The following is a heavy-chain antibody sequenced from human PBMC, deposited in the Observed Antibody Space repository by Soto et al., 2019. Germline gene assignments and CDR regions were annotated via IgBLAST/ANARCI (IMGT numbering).Heavy chain of an antibody. V-gene: IGHV3-48*03. CDR3: VREAPCSNGVCQFDY. Sequence: GGSLRLSCAASGFTFSPYEMSWVRQAPGKGLEWISYISSSGSTIHYADSVKGRFSISRDNAKKSLFLQMNSLRAEDTAVYYCVREAPCSNGVCQFDYWGRGTLVTVSS. CDR2: ISSSGSTI. D-gene: IGHD2-8*01. J-gene: IGHJ4*02. CDR1: GFTFSPYE.